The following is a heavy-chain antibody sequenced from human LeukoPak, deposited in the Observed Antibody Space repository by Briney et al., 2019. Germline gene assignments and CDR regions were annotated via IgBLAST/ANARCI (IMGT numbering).Heavy chain of an antibody. CDR3: ARAPEYDSSGYHFDY. D-gene: IGHD3-22*01. J-gene: IGHJ4*02. Sequence: GGSLRLSCAASGFTVSSTYMSWVRQAPGKGLEWVSVIYSGGSTYYADSVKGRFTISRDHSKNTPYLHMNSLRAEDTAVYYCARAPEYDSSGYHFDYWGQGTLVTVSS. V-gene: IGHV3-53*01. CDR2: IYSGGST. CDR1: GFTVSSTY.